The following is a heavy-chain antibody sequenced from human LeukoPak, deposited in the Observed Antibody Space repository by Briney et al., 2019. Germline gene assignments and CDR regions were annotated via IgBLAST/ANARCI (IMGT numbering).Heavy chain of an antibody. CDR3: AKQTLVRGVTYYYYYYMDV. CDR1: GFTFSSYW. CDR2: IKQDGSEK. Sequence: PGGSLRLSCAASGFTFSSYWMSWVRQAPGKGLEWVANIKQDGSEKYYVDSVKGRFTISRDNAKNSLYLQMNSLRAEDTAVYYCAKQTLVRGVTYYYYYYMDVWGKGTTVTVSS. D-gene: IGHD3-10*01. V-gene: IGHV3-7*03. J-gene: IGHJ6*03.